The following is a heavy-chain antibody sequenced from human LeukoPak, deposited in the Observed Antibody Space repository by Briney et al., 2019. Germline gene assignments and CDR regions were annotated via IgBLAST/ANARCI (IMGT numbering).Heavy chain of an antibody. CDR1: GFSFSNHG. CDR3: ARDSYQDYYGRFDP. D-gene: IGHD3-10*01. Sequence: GGSLRLSCAASGFSFSNHGMHWVRQAPGMRLEWVAVIWDDGNNKRYANSVNGRFTISRDNSENTLYLQMNGLTAEDTAMYYCARDSYQDYYGRFDPWGQGTLVIVSS. CDR2: IWDDGNNK. V-gene: IGHV3-33*01. J-gene: IGHJ5*02.